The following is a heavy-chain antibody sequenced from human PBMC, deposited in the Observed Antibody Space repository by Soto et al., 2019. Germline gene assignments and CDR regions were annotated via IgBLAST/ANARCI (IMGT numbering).Heavy chain of an antibody. CDR1: GGSISSGYW. CDR2: IFHSGST. CDR3: ATHRGNTFGPYDD. Sequence: PSETLCLTCDVSGGSISSGYWWSWVRQTPGKGLEWIGEIFHSGSTNYNPSLKSRVTISVDNSKNQFSLNLNSVTAADTAVYYCATHRGNTFGPYDDWGQGNLVTVSS. V-gene: IGHV4-4*02. D-gene: IGHD1-7*01. J-gene: IGHJ4*02.